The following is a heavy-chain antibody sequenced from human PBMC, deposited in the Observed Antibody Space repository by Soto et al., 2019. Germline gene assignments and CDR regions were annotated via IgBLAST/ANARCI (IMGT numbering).Heavy chain of an antibody. CDR3: AADYGGINWFDA. CDR2: INPSGGST. J-gene: IGHJ5*02. V-gene: IGHV1-46*01. D-gene: IGHD4-17*01. Sequence: GSVKVSCKASGYTFTSYYMHWVLQAPGQGLEWMGIINPSGGSTSYAQKFQGRVTMTRDTSTSTVYMELSSLRSEDTAAYYCAADYGGINWFDACGQGTLV. CDR1: GYTFTSYY.